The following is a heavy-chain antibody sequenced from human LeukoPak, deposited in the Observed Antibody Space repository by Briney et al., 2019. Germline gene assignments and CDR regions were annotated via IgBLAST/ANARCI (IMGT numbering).Heavy chain of an antibody. J-gene: IGHJ6*02. D-gene: IGHD3-22*01. V-gene: IGHV3-33*01. CDR2: IWFDGSKK. CDR3: GRAGFGYYDRSGPDYYYGMDV. CDR1: GFSFSTFG. Sequence: HSGGSLRLSCAASGFSFSTFGMHWVRQAPGKGLEWVAVIWFDGSKKYYSDSVKGRFTISRDNFKNTLYLQMTSLRAEDTAVYYCGRAGFGYYDRSGPDYYYGMDVWGQGTTVTVSS.